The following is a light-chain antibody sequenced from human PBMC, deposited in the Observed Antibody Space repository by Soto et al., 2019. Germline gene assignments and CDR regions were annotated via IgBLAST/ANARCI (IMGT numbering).Light chain of an antibody. CDR2: DAS. V-gene: IGKV3-11*01. J-gene: IGKJ1*01. CDR1: QSVRRY. CDR3: QQRSNWPVT. Sequence: EIVLTQSPATLYLSPGERATLSCRASQSVRRYLAWYQQKPGQTPRLLIYDASNRATDIPARFSGSGSGTDFTLTISSLEPEDFAVYYCQQRSNWPVTFGQGTRVEIK.